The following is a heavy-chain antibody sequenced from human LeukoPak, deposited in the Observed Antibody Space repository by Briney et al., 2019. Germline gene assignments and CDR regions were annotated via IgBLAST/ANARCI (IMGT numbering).Heavy chain of an antibody. Sequence: PSETLSLTCTVSSGSISSYYWGWVRQPPGKGLEWIGRIYTTGTTQYNPSPKSRVTMSIDTSTNQFSLNLRSMTAADTAVYYCGRQGYTASYYFLDYWSQGTLVAVS. CDR1: SGSISSYY. V-gene: IGHV4-4*07. CDR2: IYTTGTT. D-gene: IGHD1-26*01. CDR3: GRQGYTASYYFLDY. J-gene: IGHJ4*02.